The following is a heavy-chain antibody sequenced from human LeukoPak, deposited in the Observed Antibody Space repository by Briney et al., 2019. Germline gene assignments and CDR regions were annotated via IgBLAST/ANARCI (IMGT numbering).Heavy chain of an antibody. CDR2: VYATGGTT. CDR3: ATEAPRSYYFDY. V-gene: IGHV1-46*01. CDR1: GYTFTDYY. Sequence: ASVKVSCKASGYTFTDYYIHWVRQAPGQGVEWMGAVYATGGTTINTQNFQGRVTITRDTSTGTVYMELSSLRFEDTAMYYCATEAPRSYYFDYWGQGILVTVSS. J-gene: IGHJ4*02.